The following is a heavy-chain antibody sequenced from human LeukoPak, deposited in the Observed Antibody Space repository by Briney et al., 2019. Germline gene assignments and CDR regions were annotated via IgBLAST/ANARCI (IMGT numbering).Heavy chain of an antibody. CDR2: ISSSSSYI. J-gene: IGHJ4*02. CDR3: ARDYSLRSHFDY. CDR1: GFTFSSYS. Sequence: GGSLRLSCAASGFTFSSYSMDWVRQAPGKGLEWVSSISSSSSYIYYADSVKGRFTISRDNAKNSLYLQMNSLRAEDTAVYYCARDYSLRSHFDYWGQGTLVTVSS. V-gene: IGHV3-21*01. D-gene: IGHD1-26*01.